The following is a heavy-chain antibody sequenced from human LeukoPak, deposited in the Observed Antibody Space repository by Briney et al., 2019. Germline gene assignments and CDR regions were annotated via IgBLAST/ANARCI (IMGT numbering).Heavy chain of an antibody. CDR2: ISWNSGSI. Sequence: PGRSLRLSCAASGFTFDDYAMHWVRQAPGKGLEWVSGISWNSGSIGYADSVKGRFTISRDNAKNSLYLQMNSLRAEDMALYYCAKDMSISGYYDSSGYPRNAFDIWGQGTMVTVSS. D-gene: IGHD3-22*01. J-gene: IGHJ3*02. V-gene: IGHV3-9*03. CDR3: AKDMSISGYYDSSGYPRNAFDI. CDR1: GFTFDDYA.